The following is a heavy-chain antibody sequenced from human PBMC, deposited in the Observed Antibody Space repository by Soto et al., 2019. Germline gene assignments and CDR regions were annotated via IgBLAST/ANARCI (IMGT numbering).Heavy chain of an antibody. CDR1: GGSISSYY. V-gene: IGHV4-59*08. J-gene: IGHJ6*02. CDR3: ARLTSRGSYYYYGMDV. Sequence: SETLSLTCTVSGGSISSYYWTWIRKPPGKGLEWIGYIYYSGSTNYNPSLKSRVTISVDTSKNQFSLKLSSVTAADTAVYYCARLTSRGSYYYYGMDVWGQGTTVTVS. D-gene: IGHD3-16*01. CDR2: IYYSGST.